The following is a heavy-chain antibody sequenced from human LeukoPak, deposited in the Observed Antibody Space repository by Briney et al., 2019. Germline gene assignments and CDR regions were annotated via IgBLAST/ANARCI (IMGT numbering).Heavy chain of an antibody. CDR2: IFYNGDT. CDR3: ARVHEFHHRN. Sequence: SETLSLTCNVSGGSISSASYYWGWIRQPPGKGLEWIGSIFYNGDTHYNPSLRSRVTISADTSKSQFSLKLSSVTATDTGIYYCARVHEFHHRNWGQGTLVTVSS. D-gene: IGHD2-21*01. J-gene: IGHJ4*02. V-gene: IGHV4-39*07. CDR1: GGSISSASYY.